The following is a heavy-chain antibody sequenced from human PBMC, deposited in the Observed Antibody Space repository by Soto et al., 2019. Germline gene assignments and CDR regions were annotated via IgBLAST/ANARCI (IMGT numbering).Heavy chain of an antibody. CDR1: GFTFNRYW. Sequence: GSLRLSCVASGFTFNRYWMSWVRQAPGKGLEWVANIKKDGSEQYYVDSVKGRFTVSRDNAKNSLTLQMSGLRAEDTAVYYCARGSTSWYFDFWGQGTLVTVSS. CDR2: IKKDGSEQ. J-gene: IGHJ4*02. V-gene: IGHV3-7*01. CDR3: ARGSTSWYFDF. D-gene: IGHD2-2*01.